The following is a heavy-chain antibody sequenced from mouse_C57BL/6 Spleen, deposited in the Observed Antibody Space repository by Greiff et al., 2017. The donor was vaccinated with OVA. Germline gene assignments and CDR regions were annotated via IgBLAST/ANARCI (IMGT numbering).Heavy chain of an antibody. Sequence: QVQLQQPGAELVKPGASVKLSCKASGYTFTSYWMHWVKQRPGRGLEWIGRIDPNSGGTKSNEKFKSKATLTVDKPSSTAYMQLSSLTSEDSAADYCASDCGSSYYFAYWGQGTTLTVSS. CDR1: GYTFTSYW. CDR3: ASDCGSSYYFAY. J-gene: IGHJ2*01. D-gene: IGHD1-1*01. CDR2: IDPNSGGT. V-gene: IGHV1-72*01.